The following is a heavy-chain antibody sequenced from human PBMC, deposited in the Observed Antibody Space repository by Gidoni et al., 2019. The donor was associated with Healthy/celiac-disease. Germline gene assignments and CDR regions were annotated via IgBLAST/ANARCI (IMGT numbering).Heavy chain of an antibody. CDR2: ISSSSSYI. Sequence: EVQLVESGGGLVKPGGSLSLSCAASGFTFSSYSMNWVRQAPGKGLEWVSSISSSSSYIYYADSVKGRFTISRDNAKNSLYLQMNSLRAEDTAVYYCAREMRGMVRGGFDYWGQGTLVTVSS. CDR3: AREMRGMVRGGFDY. V-gene: IGHV3-21*01. J-gene: IGHJ4*02. D-gene: IGHD3-10*01. CDR1: GFTFSSYS.